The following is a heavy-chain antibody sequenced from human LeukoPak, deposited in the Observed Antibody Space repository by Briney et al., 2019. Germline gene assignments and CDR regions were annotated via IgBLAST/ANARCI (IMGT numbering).Heavy chain of an antibody. D-gene: IGHD2-15*01. J-gene: IGHJ3*02. Sequence: GGSLRLSCAASGFTFSSYAMSWVRQAPGKGLEWVSAISGSGGSTYYADSVKGRFTISRDNSKNTLYLQMNSLRAEDTAVYYCAKDSLRLVCSGGSCYSGHGAFDIWGQGTMVTVSS. CDR2: ISGSGGST. CDR3: AKDSLRLVCSGGSCYSGHGAFDI. V-gene: IGHV3-23*01. CDR1: GFTFSSYA.